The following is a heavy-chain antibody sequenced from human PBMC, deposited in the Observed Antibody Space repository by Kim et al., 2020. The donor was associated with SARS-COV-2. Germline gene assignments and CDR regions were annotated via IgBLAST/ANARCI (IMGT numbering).Heavy chain of an antibody. D-gene: IGHD4-17*01. J-gene: IGHJ4*02. CDR2: T. Sequence: TFSAEYVKGRFTISRDNSKNTLFLQLNSLRAEDTAVYYCAKQGGTTVYFDYWGQGTLVTVSS. V-gene: IGHV3-23*01. CDR3: AKQGGTTVYFDY.